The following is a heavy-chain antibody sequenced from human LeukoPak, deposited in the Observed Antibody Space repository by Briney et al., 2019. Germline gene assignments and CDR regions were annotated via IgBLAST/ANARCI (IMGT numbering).Heavy chain of an antibody. J-gene: IGHJ4*02. V-gene: IGHV4-30-4*08. CDR1: GGSISSGGYY. D-gene: IGHD4-17*01. CDR2: VYEGETT. CDR3: ARGEDYGY. Sequence: PSETLSLTCTVSGGSISSGGYYWSWIRQHPGKGLEWIGSVYEGETTYYNPSLKTRLTISVDTSKNQFSLKLSSVTAADTAVYYCARGEDYGYWGQGTLVTVSS.